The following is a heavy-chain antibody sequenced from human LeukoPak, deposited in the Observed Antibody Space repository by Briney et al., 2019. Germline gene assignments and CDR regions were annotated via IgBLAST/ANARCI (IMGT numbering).Heavy chain of an antibody. CDR3: ARGGSDWYNGGY. D-gene: IGHD6-19*01. CDR1: GFTFSSYV. CDR2: ISNDGSSK. V-gene: IGHV3-30-3*01. J-gene: IGHJ4*02. Sequence: GGSLRLSCAASGFTFSSYVMHWVRQAPGKGLEWVALISNDGSSKYYADSVKGRFTISRDNSKNTLYLQMSSLRTEDTAVYYCARGGSDWYNGGYWGQGTLVTVSS.